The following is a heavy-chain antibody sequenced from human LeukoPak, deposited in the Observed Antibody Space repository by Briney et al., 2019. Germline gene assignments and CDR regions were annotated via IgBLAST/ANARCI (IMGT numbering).Heavy chain of an antibody. CDR3: ARVLSGRGSLYSYYYYMDV. CDR1: GFTFSSYA. CDR2: IYSGGST. V-gene: IGHV3-53*01. Sequence: GGSLRLSCAASGFTFSSYAMSWVRQAPGKGLEWVSVIYSGGSTYYADSVKGRFTISRDNSKDTLYLQMNSLRAEDTAVYYCARVLSGRGSLYSYYYYMDVWGKGTTVTISS. J-gene: IGHJ6*03. D-gene: IGHD3-10*01.